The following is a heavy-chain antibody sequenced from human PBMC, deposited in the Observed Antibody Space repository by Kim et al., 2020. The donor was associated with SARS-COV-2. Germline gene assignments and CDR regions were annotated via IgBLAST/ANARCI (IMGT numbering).Heavy chain of an antibody. V-gene: IGHV1-3*01. J-gene: IGHJ2*01. CDR1: GYTFTSYA. CDR2: INAGNGNT. D-gene: IGHD5-18*01. CDR3: ARSPPRGYSYGYRWYFDL. Sequence: ASVKVSCKASGYTFTSYAMHWVRQAPGQRLEWMGWINAGNGNTKYSQKFQGRVTITRDTSASTAYMELSSLRSEDTAVYYCARSPPRGYSYGYRWYFDLWGRGTLVTVSS.